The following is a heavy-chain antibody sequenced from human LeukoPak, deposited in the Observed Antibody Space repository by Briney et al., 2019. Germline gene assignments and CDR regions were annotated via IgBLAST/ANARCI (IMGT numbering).Heavy chain of an antibody. CDR2: IYPRDGST. Sequence: ASVKVSCTASGYTFTSNYIHWVRQAPGQGLEWMGMIYPRDGSTNYAQKLQGRVTMTTDTSTSTAYMELRSLRSDDTAVYYCARDKDDILTGYYPSGGLDYWGQGTLVTVSS. CDR3: ARDKDDILTGYYPSGGLDY. D-gene: IGHD3-9*01. CDR1: GYTFTSNY. J-gene: IGHJ4*02. V-gene: IGHV1-46*01.